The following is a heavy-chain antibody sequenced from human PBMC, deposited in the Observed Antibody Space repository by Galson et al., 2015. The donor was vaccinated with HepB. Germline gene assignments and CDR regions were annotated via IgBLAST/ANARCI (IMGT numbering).Heavy chain of an antibody. Sequence: SLRLSCADPGFSFSGSASHWARQASGRGPEWIGHFRSKATNYAALYVPSLKGRFTISRDDSKNMAYLHIRSLKTDDTAVYYCVRSGDFSGYSSRWGQGTLVTVSS. CDR1: GFSFSGSA. V-gene: IGHV3-73*01. CDR3: VRSGDFSGYSSR. J-gene: IGHJ4*02. D-gene: IGHD6-13*01. CDR2: FRSKATNYAA.